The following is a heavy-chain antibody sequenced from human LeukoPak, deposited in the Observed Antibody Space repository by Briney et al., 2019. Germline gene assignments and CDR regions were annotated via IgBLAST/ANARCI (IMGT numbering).Heavy chain of an antibody. Sequence: SETLSLTCTVSGGSISSYYWSWIRQPAGKGLEWIGRIYTSGSTNYNPSLKSRVTMSVDTSKNQFSLKLSSVTAADTAVYYCARDGRDSSSWYGGYDNWGQGTLVTVSS. D-gene: IGHD6-13*01. V-gene: IGHV4-4*07. J-gene: IGHJ4*02. CDR1: GGSISSYY. CDR2: IYTSGST. CDR3: ARDGRDSSSWYGGYDN.